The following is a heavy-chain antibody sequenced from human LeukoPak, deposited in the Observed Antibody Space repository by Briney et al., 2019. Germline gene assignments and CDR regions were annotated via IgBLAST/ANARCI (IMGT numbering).Heavy chain of an antibody. Sequence: GGSLRLSCAASGFTFSSYGMHWVRQAPGKGLEWVAVISYDGSNKYYADSVKGRFTISRDNSKNTLYLQMNSLRAEDTAVYYCANSFPDYYYYYMDVWGKGTTVTVSS. CDR3: ANSFPDYYYYYMDV. CDR2: ISYDGSNK. CDR1: GFTFSSYG. V-gene: IGHV3-30*18. J-gene: IGHJ6*03.